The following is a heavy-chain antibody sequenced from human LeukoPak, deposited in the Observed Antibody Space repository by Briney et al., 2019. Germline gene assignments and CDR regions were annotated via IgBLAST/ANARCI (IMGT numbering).Heavy chain of an antibody. Sequence: SETLSLTCAVYGGSFSGYYWSWIRQPPGKGLEWIGEINHSGSTNYNPSLKSRVTISVDTSKNQFSLKLSSVTAADTAVYYCARNGYYDYVWGSYRLLWPPDAFDIWGQGTMVTVSS. CDR1: GGSFSGYY. V-gene: IGHV4-34*01. CDR2: INHSGST. D-gene: IGHD3-16*02. CDR3: ARNGYYDYVWGSYRLLWPPDAFDI. J-gene: IGHJ3*02.